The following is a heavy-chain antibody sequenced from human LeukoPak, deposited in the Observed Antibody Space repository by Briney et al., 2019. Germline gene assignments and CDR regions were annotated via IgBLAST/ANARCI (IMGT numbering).Heavy chain of an antibody. CDR2: INGDGRDK. V-gene: IGHV3-7*01. J-gene: IGHJ4*02. Sequence: GGSLRLSCAASGFTFSSYWMNRVLQAPGKGLEWVANINGDGRDKYYVGSVRGRFTISRDNADNALYLQMNSLRGDDTALYYCARGVDSAIDWWGQGTLVTVSS. CDR3: ARGVDSAIDW. D-gene: IGHD3-9*01. CDR1: GFTFSSYW.